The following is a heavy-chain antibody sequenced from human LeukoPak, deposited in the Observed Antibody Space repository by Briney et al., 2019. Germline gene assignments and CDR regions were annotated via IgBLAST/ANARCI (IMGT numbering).Heavy chain of an antibody. J-gene: IGHJ4*02. CDR2: INPDSGGT. V-gene: IGHV1-2*02. CDR3: AGAPGSGYAFDS. CDR1: GYTFTGYY. Sequence: ASVKVSCKASGYTFTGYYIYWVRQAPGQGLEWMGWINPDSGGTKSAQKFQGRVTMTRDTSINTAYMELSRLASDDTAVYYCAGAPGSGYAFDSWGQGTQVTVSS. D-gene: IGHD5-12*01.